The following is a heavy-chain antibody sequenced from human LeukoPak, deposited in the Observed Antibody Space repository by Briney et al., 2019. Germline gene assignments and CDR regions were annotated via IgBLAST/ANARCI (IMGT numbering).Heavy chain of an antibody. J-gene: IGHJ4*02. CDR3: ARVSGSYDFDY. CDR1: GFTVSSNY. V-gene: IGHV3-53*01. D-gene: IGHD1-26*01. CDR2: IYSGGST. Sequence: GGSLRLSCAASGFTVSSNYMSWVRQAPGKGLEWVSVIYSGGSTYYADSVKGRFTISRDNSKNTLYLQMNSLRAEDTAVYYCARVSGSYDFDYWGQGSLVTVSS.